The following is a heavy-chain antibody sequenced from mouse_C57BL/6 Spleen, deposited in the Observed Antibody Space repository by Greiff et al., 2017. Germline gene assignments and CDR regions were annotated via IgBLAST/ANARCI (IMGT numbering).Heavy chain of an antibody. CDR2: IDPSDSYT. CDR3: ARVYYGNFSFDY. Sequence: QVQLQQSGAELVMPGASVKLSCKASGYTFTSYWMHWVKQRPGQGLEWIGEIDPSDSYTNYNQKFKGKSTLTVDKSSSTAYMQLSSLTSEDSAVYYCARVYYGNFSFDYWGQGTTLTVSS. V-gene: IGHV1-69*01. CDR1: GYTFTSYW. D-gene: IGHD2-1*01. J-gene: IGHJ2*01.